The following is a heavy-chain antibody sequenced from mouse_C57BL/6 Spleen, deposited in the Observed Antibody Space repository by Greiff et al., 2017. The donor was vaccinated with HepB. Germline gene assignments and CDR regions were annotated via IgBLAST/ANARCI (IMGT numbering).Heavy chain of an antibody. CDR2: IYPGAGDT. J-gene: IGHJ2*01. V-gene: IGHV1-82*01. CDR3: ARGIYYDYDVDY. Sequence: VKLMESGPELVKPGASVKISCKASGYAFSSSWMNWVKQRPGKGLEWIGRIYPGAGDTNYNGKFKGKATLTADKSSSTAYMQLSSLTSEDSAVYFCARGIYYDYDVDYWGQGTTLTVSS. CDR1: GYAFSSSW. D-gene: IGHD2-4*01.